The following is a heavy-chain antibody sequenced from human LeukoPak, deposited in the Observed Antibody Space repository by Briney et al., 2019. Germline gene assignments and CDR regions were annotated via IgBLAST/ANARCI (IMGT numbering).Heavy chain of an antibody. J-gene: IGHJ6*02. D-gene: IGHD2-2*02. Sequence: PSQTLSLTCTVSGGSISSGGYYWSWIRQHPEKGLEWIGYIYYSGSTYYNPSLKSRVTISVDTSKNQFSLKLSSVTAADTAVYYCARDRLYCSSTSCYSSGMDVWGQGTTVTVSS. CDR1: GGSISSGGYY. V-gene: IGHV4-31*03. CDR2: IYYSGST. CDR3: ARDRLYCSSTSCYSSGMDV.